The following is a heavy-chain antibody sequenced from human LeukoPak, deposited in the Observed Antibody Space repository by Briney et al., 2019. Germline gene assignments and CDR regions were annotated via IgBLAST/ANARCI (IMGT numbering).Heavy chain of an antibody. J-gene: IGHJ4*02. V-gene: IGHV3-23*01. CDR3: AKDKDGASSGYYGGFFVY. CDR1: GFTFSSYA. D-gene: IGHD6-19*01. Sequence: GASLRLSCASSGFTFSSYAMSWVRQAPGKGLELVSSMSGSGDSTYYADSVKGRFPISRDNSKNTLYLQMNSARAEDTAVYYCAKDKDGASSGYYGGFFVYWGQGTLVTVSS. CDR2: MSGSGDST.